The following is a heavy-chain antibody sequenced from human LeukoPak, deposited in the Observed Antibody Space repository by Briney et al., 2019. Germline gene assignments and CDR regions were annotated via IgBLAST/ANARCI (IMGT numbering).Heavy chain of an antibody. CDR1: GFTFSSYV. J-gene: IGHJ4*02. CDR2: ISGSGGST. D-gene: IGHD5-12*01. V-gene: IGHV3-23*01. Sequence: GGSLRLSCAASGFTFSSYVMSWVRQAPGKGLEWVSSISGSGGSTYYADSVKGRFTISRDNSKNTLYLQMNSLRAEDTAVYYCAKDHDLGYSGYDYYFDYWGRGTLVTVSS. CDR3: AKDHDLGYSGYDYYFDY.